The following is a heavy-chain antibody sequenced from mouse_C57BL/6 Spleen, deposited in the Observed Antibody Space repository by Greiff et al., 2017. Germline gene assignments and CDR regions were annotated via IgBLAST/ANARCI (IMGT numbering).Heavy chain of an antibody. CDR3: ARDGDYYGSSHWYFDV. J-gene: IGHJ1*03. V-gene: IGHV5-16*01. CDR2: INYDGSST. Sequence: EVQVVESEGGLVQPGSSMKLSCTASGFTFSDYYMAWVRQVPEKGLEWVANINYDGSSTYYLDSLKSRFIISRDNAKNILYLQMSSLKSEDTATYYCARDGDYYGSSHWYFDVWGTGTTVTVSS. CDR1: GFTFSDYY. D-gene: IGHD1-1*01.